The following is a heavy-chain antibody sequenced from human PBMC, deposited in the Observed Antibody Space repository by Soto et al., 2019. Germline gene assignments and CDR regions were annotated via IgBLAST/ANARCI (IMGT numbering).Heavy chain of an antibody. D-gene: IGHD1-26*01. J-gene: IGHJ6*02. CDR3: ARDHTTTGVYYYYYGMDV. CDR1: GYTFTGYY. CDR2: INPNSGGT. Sequence: GASAKVSCKASGYTFTGYYMHWVRQAPGQGLEWMGWINPNSGGTNYAQKFQGWVTMTRDTSISTAYMELSRLRSDDTAVYYCARDHTTTGVYYYYYGMDVWGQGTTVTVSS. V-gene: IGHV1-2*04.